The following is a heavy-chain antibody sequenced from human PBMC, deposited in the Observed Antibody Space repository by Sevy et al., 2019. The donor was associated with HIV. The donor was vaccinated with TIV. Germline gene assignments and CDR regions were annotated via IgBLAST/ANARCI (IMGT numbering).Heavy chain of an antibody. J-gene: IGHJ4*02. Sequence: AAVKVSCKASGYSFTSYGISWVRQAPRQGLERTGWIGVYNGNANSAQKLQGRVTMTTDTSTSTAYIELTSLRSDDTAVYYCARVPTYYYGSRTYFDYWGQGTLVTVSS. D-gene: IGHD3-10*01. CDR1: GYSFTSYG. V-gene: IGHV1-18*01. CDR3: ARVPTYYYGSRTYFDY. CDR2: IGVYNGNA.